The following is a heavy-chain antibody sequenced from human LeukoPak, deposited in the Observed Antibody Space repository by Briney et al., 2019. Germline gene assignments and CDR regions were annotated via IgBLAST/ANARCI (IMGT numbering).Heavy chain of an antibody. CDR3: VRAPSWFDY. V-gene: IGHV3-52*01. J-gene: IGHJ4*02. Sequence: GGSLRLSCAASGFTFSSSWMHWVCQAPEKGLEWVADIKCDGSEKYYVDSVKGRLTISRDNAKNSLYLQVNSLRAEGMTVYYCVRAPSWFDYWGQGTLVTVSS. CDR2: IKCDGSEK. CDR1: GFTFSSSW. D-gene: IGHD6-6*01.